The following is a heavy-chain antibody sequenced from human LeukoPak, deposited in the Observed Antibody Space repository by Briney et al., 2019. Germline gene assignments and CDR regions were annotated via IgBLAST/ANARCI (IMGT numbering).Heavy chain of an antibody. Sequence: PGTSLRLSCAASGFTFIDYGMHWVRQAPGKGLEWVAVIAYEGRNKYYADSVKGRFTVSRDDSKSMLYLQMNSLTIGGTAVYYCAKDLPDTSGWSRGAFDKWGQGTLVTVSS. D-gene: IGHD6-19*01. V-gene: IGHV3-30*18. CDR1: GFTFIDYG. CDR3: AKDLPDTSGWSRGAFDK. J-gene: IGHJ4*02. CDR2: IAYEGRNK.